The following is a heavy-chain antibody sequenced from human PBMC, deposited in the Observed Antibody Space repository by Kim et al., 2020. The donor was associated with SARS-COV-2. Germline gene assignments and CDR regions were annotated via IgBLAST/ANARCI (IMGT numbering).Heavy chain of an antibody. D-gene: IGHD3-10*01. J-gene: IGHJ4*02. CDR3: AKDYGSGSYYEYFDY. Sequence: DSVQGRFTNSRDNTKNTLYLQMNSLRAEDKAVYYCAKDYGSGSYYEYFDYWGQGTLVTVSS. V-gene: IGHV3-23*01.